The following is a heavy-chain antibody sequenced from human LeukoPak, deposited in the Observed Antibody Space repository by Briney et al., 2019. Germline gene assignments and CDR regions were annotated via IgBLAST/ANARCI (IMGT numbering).Heavy chain of an antibody. CDR1: GFTFSSHG. V-gene: IGHV3-30*18. CDR3: AKAFRGYSYGYYGMDV. D-gene: IGHD5-18*01. Sequence: GGSLRLSCAASGFTFSSHGMHWVRQAPGKGLEWVAVISYDGSNKYYADSVKGRFTISRDNSKNTLYLQMNSLRAEDTAVYYCAKAFRGYSYGYYGMDVWGKGTTVTVSS. J-gene: IGHJ6*04. CDR2: ISYDGSNK.